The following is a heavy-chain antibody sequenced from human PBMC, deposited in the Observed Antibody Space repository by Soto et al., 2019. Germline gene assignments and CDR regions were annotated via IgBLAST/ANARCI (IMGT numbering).Heavy chain of an antibody. CDR3: ARSQGGSSSLDIYYYSYYGMDV. CDR2: IIPIFGTA. V-gene: IGHV1-69*01. Sequence: QVKLVQSGAEVKKPGSSVKVSCKAPGGTFSSYAISWVRQAPGQGLEWVGGIIPIFGTAKYAQKFQGRVTISADESTSTGYMELSSLRSEDTAVYYCARSQGGSSSLDIYYYSYYGMDVWGQGTTVTVSS. D-gene: IGHD2-15*01. CDR1: GGTFSSYA. J-gene: IGHJ6*02.